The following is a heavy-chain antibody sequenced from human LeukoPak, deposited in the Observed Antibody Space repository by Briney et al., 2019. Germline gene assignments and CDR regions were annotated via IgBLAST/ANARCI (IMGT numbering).Heavy chain of an antibody. Sequence: GGSLRLSCTASGFTFGDYVMSWVRQAPGKGLEWVSSISSSSDYIYYADSVKGRFTISRDNAKTSLYLQMNSLRAEDMAVYYCAREDTYYYDSSGYNPDYWGQGTLVTVSS. CDR2: ISSSSDYI. CDR3: AREDTYYYDSSGYNPDY. V-gene: IGHV3-21*01. J-gene: IGHJ4*02. D-gene: IGHD3-22*01. CDR1: GFTFGDYV.